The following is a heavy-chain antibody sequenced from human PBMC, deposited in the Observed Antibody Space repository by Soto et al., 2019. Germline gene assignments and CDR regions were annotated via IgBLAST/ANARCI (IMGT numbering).Heavy chain of an antibody. Sequence: SDILSLTSPFVYGSSSGPFWSLIRSPTGKGLEWIGYIYYSGSTNYNPSLKSRVTISVDTSKNQFSLKLSSVTAADTALYCCARVDGYFLRWLDPRAQASLVSLYS. V-gene: IGHV4-59*11. D-gene: IGHD3-3*01. CDR1: YGSSSGPF. CDR2: IYYSGST. CDR3: ARVDGYFLRWLDP. J-gene: IGHJ5*02.